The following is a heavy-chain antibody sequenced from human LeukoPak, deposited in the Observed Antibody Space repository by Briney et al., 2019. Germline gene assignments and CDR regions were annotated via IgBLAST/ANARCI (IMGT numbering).Heavy chain of an antibody. D-gene: IGHD3-10*01. Sequence: GGSLRLSCAASGFTVSSNYMSWVRQAPGKGLEWVSVIYSGGSTYYADSVKGRFTISRDNSKNTLYLQMNSLRAEDTAVYYCTSDEGRVDAFDIWGQGTMVTVSS. J-gene: IGHJ3*02. CDR2: IYSGGST. CDR3: TSDEGRVDAFDI. CDR1: GFTVSSNY. V-gene: IGHV3-66*02.